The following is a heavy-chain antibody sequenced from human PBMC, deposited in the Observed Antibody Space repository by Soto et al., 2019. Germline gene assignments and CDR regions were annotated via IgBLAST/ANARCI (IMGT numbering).Heavy chain of an antibody. CDR3: ARGSIAAASYFDY. CDR2: IMPMFGAA. D-gene: IGHD6-25*01. Sequence: SVKVSCKASGGTFSNYAISWVRQAPGQGLEWMGSIMPMFGAANYAQKFQGTVTITADESTTTVYMELSKLRSEDTAVYFCARGSIAAASYFDYWGQGPLVTVS. CDR1: GGTFSNYA. J-gene: IGHJ4*02. V-gene: IGHV1-69*13.